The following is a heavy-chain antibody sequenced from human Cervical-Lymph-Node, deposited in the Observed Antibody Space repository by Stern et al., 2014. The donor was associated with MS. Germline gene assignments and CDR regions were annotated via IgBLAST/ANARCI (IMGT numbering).Heavy chain of an antibody. J-gene: IGHJ4*02. CDR1: GYKFSIYW. V-gene: IGHV5-51*01. D-gene: IGHD1-14*01. Sequence: VQLVQSGAELIRPGESLKISCKGSGYKFSIYWIAWVRQMPGKGLEWSGIIYPGDSEPRYSPSFQGQVNISATKSTSTAYLQWSSLNASDTAMYFCARQTTAWASDVWGQGTLVTVSS. CDR3: ARQTTAWASDV. CDR2: IYPGDSEP.